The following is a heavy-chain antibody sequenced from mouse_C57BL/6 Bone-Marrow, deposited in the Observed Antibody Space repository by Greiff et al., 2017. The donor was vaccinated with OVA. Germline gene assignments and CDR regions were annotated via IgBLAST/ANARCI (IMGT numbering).Heavy chain of an antibody. CDR1: GYTFTSYY. Sequence: EVQLQQPGAELVKPGASVKLSCKASGYTFTSYYMHWVKQRTEQGLEWIGRIDPEDGETKYAPKFQGKATITADTSSNTAYLQLSSLTSEDTAVYYCARGDYYGRGDYFDYWGQGTTLTVSS. D-gene: IGHD1-1*01. CDR3: ARGDYYGRGDYFDY. V-gene: IGHV14-2*01. CDR2: IDPEDGET. J-gene: IGHJ2*01.